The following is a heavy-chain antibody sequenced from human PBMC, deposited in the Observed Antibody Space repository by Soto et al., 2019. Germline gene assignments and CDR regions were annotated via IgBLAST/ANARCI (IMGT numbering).Heavy chain of an antibody. V-gene: IGHV6-1*01. CDR2: TYYRSKWYN. CDR3: AGGYCGGDCYDLYYYYGMDV. Sequence: SQTLSLPCAISGDSVSSNSAAWNWIRQSPSRGLEWLGRTYYRSKWYNDYAVSVKSRITINPDTSKNQFSLQLNSVTPEDTAVYYCAGGYCGGDCYDLYYYYGMDVWGQGTTVTVSS. D-gene: IGHD2-21*02. CDR1: GDSVSSNSAA. J-gene: IGHJ6*02.